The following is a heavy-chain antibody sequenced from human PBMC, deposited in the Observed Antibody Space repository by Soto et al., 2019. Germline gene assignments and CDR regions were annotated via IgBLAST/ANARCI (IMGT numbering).Heavy chain of an antibody. CDR1: GDSVSSNSAA. D-gene: IGHD1-7*01. Sequence: SQTLSLTCAISGDSVSSNSAAWNWIRQSPSRGLEWLGRTYYRSKWYNDYAVSVRSRITINPDTSKNQFSLQLNSVTPEDTAVYYCARARGNWNLGYYFDYWGQGNLVTVSS. CDR2: TYYRSKWYN. CDR3: ARARGNWNLGYYFDY. V-gene: IGHV6-1*01. J-gene: IGHJ4*02.